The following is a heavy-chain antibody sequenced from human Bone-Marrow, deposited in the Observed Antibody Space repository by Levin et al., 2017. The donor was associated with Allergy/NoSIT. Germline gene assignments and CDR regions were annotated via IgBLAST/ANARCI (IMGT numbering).Heavy chain of an antibody. J-gene: IGHJ4*02. CDR3: AKGGRSRSGSYWD. CDR1: GFTFSNSA. Sequence: GGSLRLSCAASGFTFSNSAMAWVRQAPGKGLEWVSAIIGSGDTSYYADSVKGRFTISRDNSKNTLYLQMNTLRAEDTALYYCAKGGRSRSGSYWDWGQGTLVTVSS. D-gene: IGHD1-26*01. V-gene: IGHV3-23*01. CDR2: IIGSGDTS.